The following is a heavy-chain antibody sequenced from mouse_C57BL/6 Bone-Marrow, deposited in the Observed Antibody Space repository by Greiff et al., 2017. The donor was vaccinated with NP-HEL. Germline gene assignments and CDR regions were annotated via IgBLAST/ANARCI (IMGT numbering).Heavy chain of an antibody. J-gene: IGHJ4*01. CDR2: IDPSDSYT. CDR3: ARSLLFLYYYAMDY. Sequence: QVQLKESGAELVMPGASVKLSCKASGYTFTSYWMHWVKQRPGQGLEWIGEIDPSDSYTNYNQKFKGKSTLTVDKSSSTAYMQLSSLTSEDSAVYYCARSLLFLYYYAMDYWGQGTSVTVSS. V-gene: IGHV1-69*01. CDR1: GYTFTSYW. D-gene: IGHD6-5*01.